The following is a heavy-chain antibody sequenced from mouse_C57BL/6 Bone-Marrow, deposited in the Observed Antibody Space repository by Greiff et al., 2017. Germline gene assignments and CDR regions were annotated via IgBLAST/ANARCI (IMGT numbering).Heavy chain of an antibody. J-gene: IGHJ2*01. CDR3: ASFDY. CDR1: GYTFTSYW. Sequence: VQLQQSGAELVRPGTSVKLSCKASGYTFTSYWMHWVKQRPGQGLEWIGVIDPSDSYTNYNQKFKGKATLTVDTSSSTAYMQLSSLTSEDSAVYYCASFDYWGQGTTLTVSS. CDR2: IDPSDSYT. V-gene: IGHV1-59*01.